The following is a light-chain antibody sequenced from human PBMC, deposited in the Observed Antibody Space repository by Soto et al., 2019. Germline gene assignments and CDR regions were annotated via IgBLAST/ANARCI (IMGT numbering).Light chain of an antibody. CDR2: KAS. CDR3: QHYNSYSEA. CDR1: QTISSW. J-gene: IGKJ1*01. Sequence: DIQMTQSPSTLSGSLEEGVTITCRASQTISSWLAWYQQKPGKAPKLLIYKASTLKSGVPSRFSGSGSGTEFTLTISSLQPDDFATYYCQHYNSYSEAFGQGTKVDIK. V-gene: IGKV1-5*03.